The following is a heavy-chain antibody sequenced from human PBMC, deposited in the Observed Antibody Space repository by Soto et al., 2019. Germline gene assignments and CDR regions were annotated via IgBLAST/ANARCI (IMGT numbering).Heavy chain of an antibody. CDR3: IRCSGGSCYSGFAFDI. D-gene: IGHD2-15*01. J-gene: IGHJ3*02. Sequence: GGSLRLSCTASGFTFGDYAMSWVRQAPGKGLEWVGFIRSKAYGGTTEYAASVKGRFTISRDDSKSIAYLQMNSLKTEDTAVYYCIRCSGGSCYSGFAFDIWGQGTMVTVSS. CDR2: IRSKAYGGTT. V-gene: IGHV3-49*04. CDR1: GFTFGDYA.